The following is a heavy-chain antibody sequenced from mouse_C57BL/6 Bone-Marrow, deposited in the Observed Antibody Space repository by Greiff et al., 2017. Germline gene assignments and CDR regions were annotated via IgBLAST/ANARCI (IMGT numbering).Heavy chain of an antibody. D-gene: IGHD2-12*01. CDR2: ISSGGSYT. V-gene: IGHV5-6*02. CDR1: GFTFSSYG. J-gene: IGHJ2*01. CDR3: ARRLRGCFDY. Sequence: EVKVVESGGDLVKPGGSLKLSCAASGFTFSSYGMSWVRQTPDKRLEWVATISSGGSYTYYPDSVKGRFTISRDNAKNTLYLQMSSVKAEDTAMYYCARRLRGCFDYWGQGTTLTVSS.